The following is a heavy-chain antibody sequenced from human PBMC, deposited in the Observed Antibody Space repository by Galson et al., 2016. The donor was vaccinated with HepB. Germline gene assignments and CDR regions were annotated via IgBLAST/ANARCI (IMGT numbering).Heavy chain of an antibody. CDR2: ISTSSSSI. J-gene: IGHJ6*02. Sequence: SLRPSCAASGFTFRSYSMNWVRQAPGKGLEWVSYISTSSSSIYYADSLKGRFTISRDNAKNSVYLEMNSLRAEDTAVYYCARDTHYDFWSGARGDPRSYGMDVWGQGTTVTVSS. V-gene: IGHV3-21*01. D-gene: IGHD3-3*01. CDR3: ARDTHYDFWSGARGDPRSYGMDV. CDR1: GFTFRSYS.